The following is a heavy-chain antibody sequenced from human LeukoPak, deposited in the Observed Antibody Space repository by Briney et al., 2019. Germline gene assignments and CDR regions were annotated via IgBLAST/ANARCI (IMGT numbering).Heavy chain of an antibody. D-gene: IGHD2-21*02. V-gene: IGHV3-53*01. J-gene: IGHJ6*02. CDR2: IYSGGGT. CDR1: GFTVSSNY. Sequence: PGGSLRLSCAASGFTVSSNYMSWVRQAPGKGLEWVSVIYSGGGTYYADSVKGRFTISRDNSKNTLYLQMNSLRAEDTAVYYCARGQHIVVVTAILEDYYGMDVWGQGTTVTVSS. CDR3: ARGQHIVVVTAILEDYYGMDV.